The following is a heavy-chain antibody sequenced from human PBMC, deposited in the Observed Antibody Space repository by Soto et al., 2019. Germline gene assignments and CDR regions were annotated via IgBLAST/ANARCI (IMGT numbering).Heavy chain of an antibody. J-gene: IGHJ4*02. V-gene: IGHV3-23*01. CDR1: GFTFSSYA. CDR2: ISGSGDST. CDR3: ARPGSGGHYDY. Sequence: EVQLLESGGGLVQPGGSLRLSCAASGFTFSSYAMRWVRQAPVKGLEWVSAISGSGDSTYYADSVKGRFTISRDNSKNKRYLKVNSLTAEDTAVYYCARPGSGGHYDYWGQGTLVSVSS. D-gene: IGHD1-26*01.